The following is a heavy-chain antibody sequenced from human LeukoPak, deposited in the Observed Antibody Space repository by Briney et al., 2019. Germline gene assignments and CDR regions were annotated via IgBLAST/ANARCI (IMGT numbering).Heavy chain of an antibody. J-gene: IGHJ4*02. Sequence: GGSLRLSCAASGFTVSSNYMSWVRQAPGKGLEWVSAISGSGGSTYYADSVKGRFTISRDNSKNTLYLQMNSLRAEDTAVYYCAKMGVAPYYYGSGSATFDYWGQGTLVTVSS. CDR1: GFTVSSNY. CDR2: ISGSGGST. V-gene: IGHV3-23*01. CDR3: AKMGVAPYYYGSGSATFDY. D-gene: IGHD3-10*01.